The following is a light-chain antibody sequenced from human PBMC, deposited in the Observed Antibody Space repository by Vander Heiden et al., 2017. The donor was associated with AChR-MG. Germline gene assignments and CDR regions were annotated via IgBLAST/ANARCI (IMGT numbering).Light chain of an antibody. CDR1: QTVLYSSNNKNY. CDR3: HQDSSIPLT. J-gene: IGKJ3*01. CDR2: WAS. V-gene: IGKV4-1*01. Sequence: DIVMTQSPDSLAVSLGERATINCKSSQTVLYSSNNKNYLAWYHQKPGQPPKLLIYWASTRESGVPDRFSGSGSGTDFTLTISSLQAEDVAVYYCHQDSSIPLTFGHGTKVDIK.